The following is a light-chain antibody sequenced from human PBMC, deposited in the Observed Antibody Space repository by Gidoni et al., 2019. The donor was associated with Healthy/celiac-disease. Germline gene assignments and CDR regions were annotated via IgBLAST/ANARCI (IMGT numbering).Light chain of an antibody. V-gene: IGKV3-20*01. CDR3: QQYGSSRLT. Sequence: ELVVTQSPGTLYLSQRERAPLSCRASQSVSSSYLAWYQQKPGQAPRLLIYGASSRPTGIPDRFSGSGSGTDFTLTISRLEPEDFAVDYCQQYGSSRLTFGGGTKVGIK. CDR2: GAS. J-gene: IGKJ4*01. CDR1: QSVSSSY.